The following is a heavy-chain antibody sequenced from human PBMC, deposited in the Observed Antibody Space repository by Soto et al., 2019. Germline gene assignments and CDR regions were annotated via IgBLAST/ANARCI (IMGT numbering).Heavy chain of an antibody. CDR3: ARDRYGSQTLFDY. D-gene: IGHD3-10*01. Sequence: SVKVSCKASGGTFGTYGISWVRQAPGQGLEWMGGIVPLIGTPNYAQKFQGRVTITADELTSTVHMQLSSLRPEDTALYYCARDRYGSQTLFDYWGQGTLVTVSS. J-gene: IGHJ4*02. CDR2: IVPLIGTP. CDR1: GGTFGTYG. V-gene: IGHV1-69*13.